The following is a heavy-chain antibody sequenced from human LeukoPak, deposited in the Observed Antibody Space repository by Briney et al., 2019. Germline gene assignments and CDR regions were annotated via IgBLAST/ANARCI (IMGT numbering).Heavy chain of an antibody. CDR1: GHTFTSYG. Sequence: ASVKVSCKASGHTFTSYGISWVRQAPGQGLEWMGWISAYNGNTNYAQKLQGRVTMTTDTSTSTAYMELRSLRSDDTAVYYCASMREPGASFDYWGQGTLVTVSS. J-gene: IGHJ4*02. V-gene: IGHV1-18*01. CDR2: ISAYNGNT. D-gene: IGHD1-14*01. CDR3: ASMREPGASFDY.